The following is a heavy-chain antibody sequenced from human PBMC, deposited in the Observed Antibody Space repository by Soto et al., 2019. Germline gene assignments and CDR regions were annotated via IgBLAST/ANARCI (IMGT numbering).Heavy chain of an antibody. CDR2: IVVGSGHT. Sequence: SVKVSCKASGFPFSSSVVQWVRQSRGQRLEWIGWIVVGSGHTKYAQKFQERVSITRDMSTSTAYMELTSLRSEDTATYYCATPDYGDYWYFDLWGRGTLVTVSS. CDR1: GFPFSSSV. CDR3: ATPDYGDYWYFDL. J-gene: IGHJ2*01. V-gene: IGHV1-58*01. D-gene: IGHD4-17*01.